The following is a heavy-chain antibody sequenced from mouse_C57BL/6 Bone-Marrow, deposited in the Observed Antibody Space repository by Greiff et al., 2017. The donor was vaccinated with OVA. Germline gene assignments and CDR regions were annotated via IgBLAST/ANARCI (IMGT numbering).Heavy chain of an antibody. D-gene: IGHD2-2*01. J-gene: IGHJ1*03. CDR3: ARFYGYDRYWYFDV. CDR1: GYAFTNYL. CDR2: INPGSGGT. V-gene: IGHV1-54*01. Sequence: QVQLQQSGAELVRPGTSVKVSCKASGYAFTNYLIEWVKQRPGQGLEWIGVINPGSGGTNYNEKFKGKATLTADKSSSTAYMQLSSLTSEDSAVYFCARFYGYDRYWYFDVWGTGTTVTVSS.